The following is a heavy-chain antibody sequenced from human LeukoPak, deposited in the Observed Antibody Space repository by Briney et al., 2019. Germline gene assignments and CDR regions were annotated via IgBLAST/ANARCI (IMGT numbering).Heavy chain of an antibody. CDR3: AKDRSPTA. D-gene: IGHD4-17*01. V-gene: IGHV3-23*01. Sequence: GASLRLSCAASGFTFSSYAMSWVRQAPGKGLEWVSAISGSGDTTYYADATKGRFTISRDNSKNTSYLQMNSLRAEDTAVYYCAKDRSPTAWGQGTLVTVSS. CDR2: ISGSGDTT. CDR1: GFTFSSYA. J-gene: IGHJ5*02.